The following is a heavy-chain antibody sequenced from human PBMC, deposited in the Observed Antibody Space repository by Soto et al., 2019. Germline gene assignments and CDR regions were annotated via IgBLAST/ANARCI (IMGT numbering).Heavy chain of an antibody. J-gene: IGHJ6*02. CDR1: GFLLSNYS. Sequence: GEPLILSCAASGFLLSNYSMGWDRKDPGWGLEWVSAGTGSVGGTYYADSVKGRVTVSRDNSKNTLYLQMHSLRAEDTAIFFCAKWDTHGIIPPTVGGNYYYYDMDVWGQGTWVTVSS. CDR2: GTGSVGGT. V-gene: IGHV3-23*01. CDR3: AKWDTHGIIPPTVGGNYYYYDMDV. D-gene: IGHD1-26*01.